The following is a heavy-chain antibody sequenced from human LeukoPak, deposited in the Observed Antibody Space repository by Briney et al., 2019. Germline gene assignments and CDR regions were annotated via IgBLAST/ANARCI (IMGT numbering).Heavy chain of an antibody. Sequence: ASVKVSCKASGYTFTGYYMHWVRQAPGQGLEWMGWINPDSGVTDFAQRFQGRVTMTRDTSINTAYMELSRLRSDDTAVYYCARREWFNAFDMWGQGTIVTVSS. D-gene: IGHD3-3*01. CDR2: INPDSGVT. J-gene: IGHJ3*02. V-gene: IGHV1-2*02. CDR3: ARREWFNAFDM. CDR1: GYTFTGYY.